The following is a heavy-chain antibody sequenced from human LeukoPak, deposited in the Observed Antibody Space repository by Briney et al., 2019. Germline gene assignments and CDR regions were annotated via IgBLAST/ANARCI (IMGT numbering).Heavy chain of an antibody. D-gene: IGHD2-2*01. V-gene: IGHV4-31*03. CDR3: ARAPSYCSSTSCYFDY. CDR1: GGSISSGGYY. Sequence: SETLSLTCTVSGGSISSGGYYWSWIRQHPGKGLEWIGYIYYSGSTYYNPSLKSRVTISVDTSKNQFPLKLSSVTAADTAVYYCARAPSYCSSTSCYFDYWGQGTLVTVSS. J-gene: IGHJ4*02. CDR2: IYYSGST.